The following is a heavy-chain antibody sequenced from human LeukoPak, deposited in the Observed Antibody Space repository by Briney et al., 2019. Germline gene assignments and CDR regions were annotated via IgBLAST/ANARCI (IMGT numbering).Heavy chain of an antibody. J-gene: IGHJ6*02. CDR3: AKQGYSSGWYPSYYYYGMDV. CDR2: IYPGDSDT. Sequence: GESLKISCKGSGYSFTSYWIGWVRQMPGKGLEWMGIIYPGDSDTRYSPSFQGQVTISADKSISTAYLQWSSLKASDTAMYYCAKQGYSSGWYPSYYYYGMDVWGQGTTVTVSS. D-gene: IGHD6-19*01. CDR1: GYSFTSYW. V-gene: IGHV5-51*01.